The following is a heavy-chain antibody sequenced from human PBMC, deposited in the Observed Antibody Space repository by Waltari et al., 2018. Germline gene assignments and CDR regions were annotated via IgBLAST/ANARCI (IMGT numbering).Heavy chain of an antibody. V-gene: IGHV3-30*02. J-gene: IGHJ4*02. D-gene: IGHD5-12*01. CDR2: IRYDGSNK. CDR3: AKDRRWLQGNYFDY. Sequence: QVQLVESGGGVVQPGGSLRLSCAASGFTFSSDGLHWVRQAPGKGLEWVAFIRYDGSNKYYADSVKGRFTISRDNSKNTLYLQVNSLRDEDTAVYYCAKDRRWLQGNYFDYWGQGTLVTVSS. CDR1: GFTFSSDG.